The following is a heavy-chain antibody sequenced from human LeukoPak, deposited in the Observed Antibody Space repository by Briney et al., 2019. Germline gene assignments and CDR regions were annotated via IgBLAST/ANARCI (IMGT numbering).Heavy chain of an antibody. CDR3: ARGLPIPSRSWYPFDP. CDR1: GYIFFNYG. V-gene: IGHV1-18*01. D-gene: IGHD6-13*01. J-gene: IGHJ5*02. CDR2: ISPNNGNT. Sequence: ASVKVSCKASGYIFFNYGINWVRQAPGQSLEWMGGISPNNGNTDFAQNFQDRVTMTTDASTSTVYMELRSLRSDDTAMYYCARGLPIPSRSWYPFDPWGQGTLVTVSS.